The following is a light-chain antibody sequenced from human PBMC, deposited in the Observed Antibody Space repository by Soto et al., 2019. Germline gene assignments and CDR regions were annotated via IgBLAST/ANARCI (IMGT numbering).Light chain of an antibody. Sequence: QSGLTQPPSASGSPGQSVTISCTGTSSDVGGYNYVSWYQQHPGKAPKLMIYEVNKRPSGVPDRFSGSKSGNTASLTVSGLQADDEADYYCSSYAGSTVVFGGGTKVTVL. V-gene: IGLV2-8*01. CDR1: SSDVGGYNY. J-gene: IGLJ2*01. CDR3: SSYAGSTVV. CDR2: EVN.